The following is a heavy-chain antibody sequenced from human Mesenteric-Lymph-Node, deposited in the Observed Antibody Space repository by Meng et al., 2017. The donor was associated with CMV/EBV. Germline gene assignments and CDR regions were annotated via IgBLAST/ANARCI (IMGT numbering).Heavy chain of an antibody. CDR3: ARAGGGPGGLDY. CDR2: INPDGSQR. D-gene: IGHD3-16*01. CDR1: GFTLTNYW. J-gene: IGHJ4*02. Sequence: GGSLRLSCAVSGFTLTNYWMDWVRQAPGKGLEWVANINPDGSQRNYVDSVKGRFTISRDSAKNSLYLQLNSLRAEDTAVYYCARAGGGPGGLDYWGQGTLVTVSS. V-gene: IGHV3-7*01.